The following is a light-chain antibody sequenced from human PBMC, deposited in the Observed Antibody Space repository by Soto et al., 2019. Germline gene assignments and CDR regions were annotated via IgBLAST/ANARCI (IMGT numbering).Light chain of an antibody. CDR1: QSVSSN. J-gene: IGKJ2*01. V-gene: IGKV3-15*01. CDR3: QQYNNWPPMYA. CDR2: GAS. Sequence: EIVMTQSPATLSVSPGERATLSCRASQSVSSNLAWYQQKPGQAPRLLIYGASTRATGIPARFSGSGSGTEFTLTISSRQSEDFAVYYCQQYNNWPPMYAFGQGNKLEIK.